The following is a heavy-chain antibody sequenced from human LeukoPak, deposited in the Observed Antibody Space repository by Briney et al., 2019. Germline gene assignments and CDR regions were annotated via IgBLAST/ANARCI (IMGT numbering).Heavy chain of an antibody. CDR1: GFTFSVSA. D-gene: IGHD3-16*01. Sequence: GGSLRLSCAASGFTFSVSAMSWVRQAPGKGLEWVSAISGSGGRTYYADSVKGRFTISRDNSKNTLYLQMNSVRAEDTAVYYCAKESGAGSYAENWGQGTLVTVSS. V-gene: IGHV3-23*01. J-gene: IGHJ4*02. CDR2: ISGSGGRT. CDR3: AKESGAGSYAEN.